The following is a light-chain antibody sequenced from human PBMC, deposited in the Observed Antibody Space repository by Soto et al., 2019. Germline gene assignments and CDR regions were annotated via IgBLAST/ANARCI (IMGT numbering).Light chain of an antibody. Sequence: QSALTQPPSASGSPGQSVTISCTGTSSDVGIFNYVSWYQQHPDHAPKLLIFEVNKRPSGVPDRFSASKSGNTASLTVSGLQAEDEADYYCCSYAGSNTLIFGGGTKLTVL. V-gene: IGLV2-8*01. CDR2: EVN. CDR1: SSDVGIFNY. J-gene: IGLJ2*01. CDR3: CSYAGSNTLI.